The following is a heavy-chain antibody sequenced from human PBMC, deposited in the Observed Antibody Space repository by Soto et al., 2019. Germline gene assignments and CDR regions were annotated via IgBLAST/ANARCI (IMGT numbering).Heavy chain of an antibody. J-gene: IGHJ4*02. CDR1: GFTFSSYA. V-gene: IGHV3-23*01. Sequence: GGSLRLSCAASGFTFSSYAMSWVRQAPGKGLEWVSAISGSGGSTYYADSVKGRFTISRDNSKNTLYLQMNSLRAEDTAVYYCAKDQAMIVVVIHDYWGQGTLVTVSS. D-gene: IGHD3-22*01. CDR3: AKDQAMIVVVIHDY. CDR2: ISGSGGST.